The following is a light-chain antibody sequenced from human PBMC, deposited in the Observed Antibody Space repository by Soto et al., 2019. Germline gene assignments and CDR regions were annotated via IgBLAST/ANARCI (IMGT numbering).Light chain of an antibody. CDR1: QGVSTNY. Sequence: DIVLTKSPGTLSLSPGDRATLSCRASQGVSTNYVAWYQQKPGQSPRLLIYGASSRAAGIPDRFSGSGSGTEFTLTISRVEPEDFAVFYCHQYGHSPYTFGQGTKLEIK. CDR3: HQYGHSPYT. V-gene: IGKV3-20*01. CDR2: GAS. J-gene: IGKJ2*01.